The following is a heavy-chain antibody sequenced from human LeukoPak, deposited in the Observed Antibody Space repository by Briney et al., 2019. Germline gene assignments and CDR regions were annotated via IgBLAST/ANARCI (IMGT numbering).Heavy chain of an antibody. CDR3: ASMSIAVAGTFYFDY. CDR2: ISSSSSYI. D-gene: IGHD6-19*01. Sequence: GGSLRLSCAASGFTFSSYSMNWVRQAPGKGLEWVSSISSSSSYIYYADSVKGRFTIPRDNAKNSLYLQMNSLRAEDTAVCYCASMSIAVAGTFYFDYWGQGTLVTVSS. CDR1: GFTFSSYS. V-gene: IGHV3-21*01. J-gene: IGHJ4*02.